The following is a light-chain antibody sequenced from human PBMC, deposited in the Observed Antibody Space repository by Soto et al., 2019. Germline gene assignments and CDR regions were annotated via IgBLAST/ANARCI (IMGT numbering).Light chain of an antibody. Sequence: QSALTQPASVSGSPGQSITISCSGTSSDVGGYNYVSWYQQHPGKAPKLIIFDVSYRPSGVSNRFSGFKSGNTASLTISGLQPEDEAHYYCGSYTSSSTLVVFGGGTKLTVL. CDR1: SSDVGGYNY. J-gene: IGLJ2*01. CDR3: GSYTSSSTLVV. CDR2: DVS. V-gene: IGLV2-14*01.